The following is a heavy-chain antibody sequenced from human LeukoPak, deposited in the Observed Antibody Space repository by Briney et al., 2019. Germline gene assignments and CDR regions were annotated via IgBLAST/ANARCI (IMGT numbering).Heavy chain of an antibody. D-gene: IGHD2-21*01. J-gene: IGHJ4*02. CDR2: ISSSSGTL. CDR3: ARGAYEFDY. V-gene: IGHV3-48*02. CDR1: GFTFSTYN. Sequence: GGSLRLSCAASGFTFSTYNMDWVRQARGKGLEWVSYISSSSGTLYYADSVRGRFTISRDNAKSSLYLQMNSLRDEDTAVYCCARGAYEFDYWGQGTLVTVSS.